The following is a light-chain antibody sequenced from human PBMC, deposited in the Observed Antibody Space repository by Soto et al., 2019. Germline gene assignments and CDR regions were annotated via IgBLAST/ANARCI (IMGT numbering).Light chain of an antibody. Sequence: QSVLTQPPSASGTPGQRVTVSCSGSSSNIGSNYVYWYQQLPGTAPKLLIYKINQRPSGVPARFSGSKSGTSASLAISGLRSEDEADYYCAAWDDSLSGYVFGTGTKLTVL. CDR2: KIN. CDR1: SSNIGSNY. V-gene: IGLV1-47*01. J-gene: IGLJ1*01. CDR3: AAWDDSLSGYV.